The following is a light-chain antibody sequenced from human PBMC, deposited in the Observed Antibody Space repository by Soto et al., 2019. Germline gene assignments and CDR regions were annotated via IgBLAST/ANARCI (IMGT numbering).Light chain of an antibody. V-gene: IGLV2-14*01. CDR3: TSYTSSGTYV. Sequence: SVLTQPASVSGSPGQSITISCPGTCSDVGGYNYVSWHQQHPGKAPKLTIYDVSSRPSGVSNRFSASKSGNTASLTISGLQAEDEADYYCTSYTSSGTYVFGTGTKVTVL. CDR1: CSDVGGYNY. CDR2: DVS. J-gene: IGLJ1*01.